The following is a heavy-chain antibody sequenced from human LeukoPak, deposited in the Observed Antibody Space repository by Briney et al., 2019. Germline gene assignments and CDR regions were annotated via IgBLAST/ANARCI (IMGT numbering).Heavy chain of an antibody. CDR3: ARAITAPDY. Sequence: ASVKVSCKASGYTFSGYYMHWVRQAPGQGLEWMGIINPSGGSTSYARKFQGRVTMTRDMSTSTVYMELSSLRSEDTAVYYCARAITAPDYWGQGTLVTVSS. D-gene: IGHD3-10*01. CDR2: INPSGGST. CDR1: GYTFSGYY. J-gene: IGHJ4*02. V-gene: IGHV1-46*01.